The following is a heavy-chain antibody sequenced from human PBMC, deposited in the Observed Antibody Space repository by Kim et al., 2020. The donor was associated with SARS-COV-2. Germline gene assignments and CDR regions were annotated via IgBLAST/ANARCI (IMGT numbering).Heavy chain of an antibody. Sequence: GGSLRLSCAASGFTVSSNYMSWVRQAPGKGLEWVSVIYSGGSTYYADSVKGRFTISRDNSKNTLYLQMNSLRAEDTAVYYCARGEGDPSGGYGMDVWGQGTTVTVSS. CDR1: GFTVSSNY. CDR2: IYSGGST. CDR3: ARGEGDPSGGYGMDV. V-gene: IGHV3-53*01. D-gene: IGHD2-21*02. J-gene: IGHJ6*02.